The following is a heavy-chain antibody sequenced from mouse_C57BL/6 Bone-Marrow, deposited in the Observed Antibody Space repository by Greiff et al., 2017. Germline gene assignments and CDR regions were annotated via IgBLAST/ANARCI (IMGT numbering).Heavy chain of an antibody. J-gene: IGHJ2*01. V-gene: IGHV1-80*01. Sequence: VQVVESGAELVKPGASVKISCKASGYAFSSYWMNWVKQRPGKGLEWIGQIYPGDGDTNYNGKFKGKATLTADKSSSTAYMQLSSRTSEDSAVYFCERQNYGSSYEWYFDYWGKGTTLTVSS. CDR2: IYPGDGDT. D-gene: IGHD1-1*01. CDR1: GYAFSSYW. CDR3: ERQNYGSSYEWYFDY.